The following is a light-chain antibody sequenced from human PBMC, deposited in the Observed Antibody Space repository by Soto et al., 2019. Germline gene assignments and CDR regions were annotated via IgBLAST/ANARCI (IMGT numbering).Light chain of an antibody. CDR1: SSDVGGYNY. Sequence: QSALTQPASVSGSPGQSITISCTGTSSDVGGYNYVSWYQQHPGKPPKLMIYEVSNRPSGVSNRFSGSKSGNTASLTISGLQAEDEADYYCRSYTSSRTWVFGGGTKLTVL. CDR3: RSYTSSRTWV. V-gene: IGLV2-14*01. CDR2: EVS. J-gene: IGLJ3*02.